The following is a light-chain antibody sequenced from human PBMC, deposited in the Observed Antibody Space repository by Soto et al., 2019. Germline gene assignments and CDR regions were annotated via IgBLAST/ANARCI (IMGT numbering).Light chain of an antibody. CDR2: DVT. CDR1: SSDVGGYKY. CDR3: SSYTSSSSYG. Sequence: SALSQPASVSGSPGQSITISCTGTSSDVGGYKYVSWYQQHPDKAPKLIIYDVTNRPSGISNRFSGSKSGNTASLTISGLQAEDEADYYCSSYTSSSSYGFGTGTKVTVL. V-gene: IGLV2-14*01. J-gene: IGLJ1*01.